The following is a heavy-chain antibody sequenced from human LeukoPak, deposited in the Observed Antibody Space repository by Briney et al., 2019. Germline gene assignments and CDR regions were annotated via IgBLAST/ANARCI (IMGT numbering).Heavy chain of an antibody. CDR2: INSDESRT. Sequence: GGSLRLSCAASGFTFSSYWMHWVRQAPGKGLVWVSRINSDESRTNYADSVKGRFTISRDNAKNTLYLQMNSLRAEDTAVYYCARDPPGMVVRLDDWGQGTLVTVSS. J-gene: IGHJ4*02. CDR3: ARDPPGMVVRLDD. V-gene: IGHV3-74*01. CDR1: GFTFSSYW. D-gene: IGHD5-18*01.